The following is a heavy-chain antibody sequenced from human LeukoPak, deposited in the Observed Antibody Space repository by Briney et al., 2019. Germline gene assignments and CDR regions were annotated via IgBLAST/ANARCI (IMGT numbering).Heavy chain of an antibody. CDR1: GYSISSGYY. D-gene: IGHD5-24*01. CDR2: IYHSGST. V-gene: IGHV4-38-2*02. J-gene: IGHJ5*02. CDR3: ARDLSRDGCNR. Sequence: SETLSLTCTVSGYSISSGYYWGWIRQPLGKGLEWIGSIYHSGSTYYNPSLKSRVTISLDTSKNQFSLKLSSVTAADTAMYYCARDLSRDGCNRWGQGTLVTVSS.